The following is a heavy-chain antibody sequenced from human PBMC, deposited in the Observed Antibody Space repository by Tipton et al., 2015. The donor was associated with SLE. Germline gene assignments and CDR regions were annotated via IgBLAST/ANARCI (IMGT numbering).Heavy chain of an antibody. CDR2: VYFGGTT. Sequence: TLSLTCTVSGDSIRSTTYYWAWIRQPPGKGLEWIGRVYFGGTTYNNPSLKSRVAISVDMSKNQFSLRLASVTAADTAIYNCARRERFSHWFDPWGRGTRVTVSS. J-gene: IGHJ5*02. D-gene: IGHD3-16*01. CDR3: ARRERFSHWFDP. V-gene: IGHV4-39*07. CDR1: GDSIRSTTYY.